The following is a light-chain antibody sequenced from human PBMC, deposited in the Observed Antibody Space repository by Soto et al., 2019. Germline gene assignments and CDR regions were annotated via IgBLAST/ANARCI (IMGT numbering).Light chain of an antibody. V-gene: IGKV1D-12*01. CDR1: QDISSW. CDR3: QQADSLHLT. Sequence: DIQMTQSPSSLSASVGDRVIITCRASQDISSWLAWYQQKSGEAPKLLIFAASRLHSGVPSRLSGSVSGTDFTLTITNLQPEDFATYYCQQADSLHLTFGGGTKVEIK. CDR2: AAS. J-gene: IGKJ4*01.